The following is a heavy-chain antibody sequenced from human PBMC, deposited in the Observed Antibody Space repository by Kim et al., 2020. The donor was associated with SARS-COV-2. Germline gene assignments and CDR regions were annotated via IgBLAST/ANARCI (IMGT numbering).Heavy chain of an antibody. CDR3: ARDFGHIVVVTASVQAGRRFSGYFDY. V-gene: IGHV3-30*04. D-gene: IGHD2-21*02. J-gene: IGHJ4*02. CDR2: ISYDGSNK. Sequence: GGSLRLSCAASGFTFSSYAMHWVRQAPGKGLEWVAVISYDGSNKYYADSVKGRFTISRDNSKNTLYLQMNSLRAEDTAVYYCARDFGHIVVVTASVQAGRRFSGYFDYWGQGTLVTVSS. CDR1: GFTFSSYA.